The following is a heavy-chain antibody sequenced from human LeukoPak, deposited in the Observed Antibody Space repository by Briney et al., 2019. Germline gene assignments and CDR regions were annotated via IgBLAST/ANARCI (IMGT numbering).Heavy chain of an antibody. D-gene: IGHD3-22*01. J-gene: IGHJ5*02. Sequence: GGSLRLSCAASGFTFSSYEMNWVRQAPGKGLEWVSYISSSGSTIYYADSVKGRFTISRDNAKNSLYLQMNSLRAEDTAVYYCARDARSNYYDSSGWFDPWGQGTLVTVSS. V-gene: IGHV3-48*03. CDR2: ISSSGSTI. CDR1: GFTFSSYE. CDR3: ARDARSNYYDSSGWFDP.